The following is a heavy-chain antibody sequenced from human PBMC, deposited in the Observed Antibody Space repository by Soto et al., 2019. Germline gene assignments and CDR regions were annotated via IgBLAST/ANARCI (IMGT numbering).Heavy chain of an antibody. Sequence: EVQLVESGGGLVKPGGSLRLSCAASGFTFSSYSMNWVRQAPGKWLEWVSSISSSSSYIYYADSVKGRFTISRDNAKNSLYLQMNSLRAEDTAVYYCARGIVVVPAAENWFDPWGQGTLVTVSS. CDR1: GFTFSSYS. D-gene: IGHD2-2*01. J-gene: IGHJ5*02. CDR2: ISSSSSYI. CDR3: ARGIVVVPAAENWFDP. V-gene: IGHV3-21*01.